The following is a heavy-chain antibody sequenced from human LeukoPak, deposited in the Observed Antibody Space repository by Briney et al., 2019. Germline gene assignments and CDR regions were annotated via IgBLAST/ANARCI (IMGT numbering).Heavy chain of an antibody. Sequence: GGSLRLSCAASGFTFSSYAMSWVRQAPGKGLEWVSAISGSGGSTYYADSVKGRFTISRDNSKSTLYLQMNSLRAEDTAVYYCATLPASGGSRESRGQGTLVTVSS. CDR2: ISGSGGST. V-gene: IGHV3-23*01. J-gene: IGHJ4*02. D-gene: IGHD2-15*01. CDR1: GFTFSSYA. CDR3: ATLPASGGSRES.